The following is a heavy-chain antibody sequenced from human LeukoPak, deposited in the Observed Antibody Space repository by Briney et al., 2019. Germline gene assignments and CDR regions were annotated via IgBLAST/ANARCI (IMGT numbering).Heavy chain of an antibody. J-gene: IGHJ3*02. Sequence: PSETLSLTCTVSGGSISSYYWSWIRQPPGKGLEWIGYIYYSGSTNYNPSLKSRVTISVDTSKNQFSLKLSSVTAADTAVYYCARSELLWFGELRAFDIWGQGTMVTVSS. CDR2: IYYSGST. CDR1: GGSISSYY. D-gene: IGHD3-10*01. CDR3: ARSELLWFGELRAFDI. V-gene: IGHV4-59*08.